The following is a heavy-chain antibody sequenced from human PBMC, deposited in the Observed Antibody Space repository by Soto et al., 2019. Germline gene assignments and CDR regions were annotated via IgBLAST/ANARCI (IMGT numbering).Heavy chain of an antibody. CDR2: IYPGDSHT. V-gene: IGHV5-51*01. J-gene: IGHJ4*02. Sequence: GESLKISCKGSGYGFTSYWIGWVRQMPGKGLEWMGIIYPGDSHTKYSPSFQGQVTISADKSISTAYLQWSGLKASDTAIYYCARQGYCSTTACYTVDYWGQGTLVTVSS. CDR3: ARQGYCSTTACYTVDY. CDR1: GYGFTSYW. D-gene: IGHD2-2*02.